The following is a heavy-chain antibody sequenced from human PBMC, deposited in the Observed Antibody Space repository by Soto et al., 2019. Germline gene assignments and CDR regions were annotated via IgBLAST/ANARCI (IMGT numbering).Heavy chain of an antibody. CDR3: ARELLEGSSYPFRTGEHWFDP. CDR1: GYTFTGYY. J-gene: IGHJ5*02. CDR2: INPNSGGT. D-gene: IGHD6-6*01. V-gene: IGHV1-2*04. Sequence: QVQLVQSGAEVKKPGASVKVSCKASGYTFTGYYMHWVRQAPGQGLEWMGWINPNSGGTNYAQKLQGWVTMTRDTSISTAYMELSRLRSDDTAVYYCARELLEGSSYPFRTGEHWFDPWGQGTLVTVSS.